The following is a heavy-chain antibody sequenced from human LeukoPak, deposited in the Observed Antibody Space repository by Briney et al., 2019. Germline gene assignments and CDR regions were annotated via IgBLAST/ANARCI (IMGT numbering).Heavy chain of an antibody. D-gene: IGHD1-26*01. CDR1: GYSFSSHD. CDR3: ARVFAQSGEISGSYYYY. Sequence: ASVKVSCKASGYSFSSHDINWVRQATGQGLEWMGWMNPKSGNTDHAQKFQGRVTMSRNTSISVAYLELSSLRSGDTAMYYCARVFAQSGEISGSYYYYWGQGTLVTVSS. CDR2: MNPKSGNT. J-gene: IGHJ4*02. V-gene: IGHV1-8*01.